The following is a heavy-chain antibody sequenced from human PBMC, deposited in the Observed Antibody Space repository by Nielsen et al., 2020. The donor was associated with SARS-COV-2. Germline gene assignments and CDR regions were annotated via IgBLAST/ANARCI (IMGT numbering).Heavy chain of an antibody. V-gene: IGHV1-2*06. D-gene: IGHD3-10*01. CDR3: ARVRSSSGIWFDP. J-gene: IGHJ5*02. CDR1: GYTFTGHY. CDR2: VNPNSGAT. Sequence: ASVKVSCKASGYTFTGHYMHWMRQAPGQGPEWMGRVNPNSGATNYAQKFQGRVTLTRDTSINTTYMELNRLTSDDTAVHYCARVRSSSGIWFDPWGQGTLVVVSS.